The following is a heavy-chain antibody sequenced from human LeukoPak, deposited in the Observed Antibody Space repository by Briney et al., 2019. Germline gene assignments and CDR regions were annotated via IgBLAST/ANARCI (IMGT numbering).Heavy chain of an antibody. V-gene: IGHV3-30*04. CDR3: ARGHTAAMVFCDY. J-gene: IGHJ4*02. CDR2: TSYDGSNE. Sequence: GGSLRLSCAASGFTFSSYAIHWVRQAPGKGLEWVAVTSYDGSNEFYADSVKGRFTISRDNSKNTLYLQMSSLRAEDTAVYYCARGHTAAMVFCDYWGQGTLVTVSS. D-gene: IGHD5-18*01. CDR1: GFTFSSYA.